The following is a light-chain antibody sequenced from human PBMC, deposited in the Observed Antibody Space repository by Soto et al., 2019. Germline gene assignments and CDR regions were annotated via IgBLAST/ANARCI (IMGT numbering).Light chain of an antibody. J-gene: IGKJ1*01. V-gene: IGKV3-15*01. CDR1: QSVNIN. Sequence: EIVMTQSPATLSVSPGERATLSCWASQSVNINLAWYQQKPGQAPRLLIYGASIRATGIPARFSGSGSGTEFTLTISSLQSEDIAVYSCQQYNNWPRTFGPGTKVDIK. CDR2: GAS. CDR3: QQYNNWPRT.